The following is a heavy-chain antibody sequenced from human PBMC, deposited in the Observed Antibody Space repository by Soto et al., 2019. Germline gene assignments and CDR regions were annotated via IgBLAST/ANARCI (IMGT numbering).Heavy chain of an antibody. J-gene: IGHJ6*02. D-gene: IGHD2-2*01. CDR3: ARTYCSSTSCYDQFYYYYGMDV. V-gene: IGHV3-33*01. Sequence: QVQLVESGGGVVQPGRSLRLSCAASGFTFSSYGMHWVRQAPGKGLEWVAVIWYDGSKKYYADSVKGRFTISRDNSKNTRYLQMNSLRAEDTAVYYCARTYCSSTSCYDQFYYYYGMDVWGQGTTVTVSS. CDR1: GFTFSSYG. CDR2: IWYDGSKK.